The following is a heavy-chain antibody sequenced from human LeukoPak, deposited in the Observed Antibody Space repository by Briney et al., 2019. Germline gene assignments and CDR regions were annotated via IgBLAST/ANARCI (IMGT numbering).Heavy chain of an antibody. V-gene: IGHV4-34*01. CDR3: ARGRRGYSYGRLDY. CDR2: INHSGST. Sequence: SETLSLTCAVYGGSFSGYYWSWIRQPPGKGLEWIGEINHSGSTNYNPSLKSRVTISVDTSKNQFSLKLSSVTAADTAVYYCARGRRGYSYGRLDYWGQGTLVTVSS. D-gene: IGHD5-18*01. CDR1: GGSFSGYY. J-gene: IGHJ4*02.